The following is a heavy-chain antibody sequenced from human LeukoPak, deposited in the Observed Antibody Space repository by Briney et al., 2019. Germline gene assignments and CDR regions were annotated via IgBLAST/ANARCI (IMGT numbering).Heavy chain of an antibody. CDR3: ARALRWYGLAWYY. Sequence: SETLSLTCAVYGGSFSGYYWSWIRQPPGKGLEWIGEINHSGSTNYNPSLKSRVTISVDMSKNQFSLKLSSVTAADTAVYYCARALRWYGLAWYYWGQGTLVTVSS. V-gene: IGHV4-34*01. CDR1: GGSFSGYY. CDR2: INHSGST. J-gene: IGHJ4*02. D-gene: IGHD4-23*01.